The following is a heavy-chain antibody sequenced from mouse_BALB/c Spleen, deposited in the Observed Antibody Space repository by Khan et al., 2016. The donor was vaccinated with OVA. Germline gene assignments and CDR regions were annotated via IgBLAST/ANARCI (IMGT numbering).Heavy chain of an antibody. J-gene: IGHJ4*01. CDR2: ISSGGTYT. V-gene: IGHV5-6-4*01. CDR1: GFTFSSYT. CDR3: TRGEGYYGNPYAIDF. D-gene: IGHD2-1*01. Sequence: EVKLVESGGGLVKPGGSLKLSCAASGFTFSSYTMSWVRQTPEKRLEWVATISSGGTYTYYVDSVEGRFTLSRDNATNTLYLEMTSLKSEDTAIDYCTRGEGYYGNPYAIDFWGQGTSVTVSS.